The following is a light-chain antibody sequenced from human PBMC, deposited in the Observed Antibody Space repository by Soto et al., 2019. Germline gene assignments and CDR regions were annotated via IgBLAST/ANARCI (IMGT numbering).Light chain of an antibody. Sequence: DVQMTQSPSSLSASVGDRVTITCRASQNINTYLNWYQQKPGKAPKLLIFAASSLQSGVPSRFSGSGSRTDFSLTISSLQPEDFATYCCQQSSTAPFTFGPGTTVDIK. J-gene: IGKJ3*01. CDR1: QNINTY. V-gene: IGKV1-39*01. CDR3: QQSSTAPFT. CDR2: AAS.